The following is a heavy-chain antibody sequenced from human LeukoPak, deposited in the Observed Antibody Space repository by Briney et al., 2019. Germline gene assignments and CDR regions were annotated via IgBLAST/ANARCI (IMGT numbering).Heavy chain of an antibody. J-gene: IGHJ6*03. Sequence: GGSLRLSCAASEFTFVRYAMNWLRQAPGKGLDWVSYISSSSFKIGCADSVKGRFTISRDNSKNSLYLQMDSLRVEDTAVYYCVRDPSYGSSWYYYMDVWGKGTTVTVSS. CDR2: ISSSSFKI. V-gene: IGHV3-48*04. CDR3: VRDPSYGSSWYYYMDV. CDR1: EFTFVRYA. D-gene: IGHD6-13*01.